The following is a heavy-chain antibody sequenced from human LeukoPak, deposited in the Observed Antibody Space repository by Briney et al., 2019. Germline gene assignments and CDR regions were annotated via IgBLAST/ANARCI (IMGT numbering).Heavy chain of an antibody. CDR1: GGSFSGYY. Sequence: SETLSLTCAVYGGSFSGYYWSWIRQPPGKGLEWIGEINHSGSTNYDPSLKSRVTISVDTSRNQFSLKLSSVTAADTAVYYCATNPGGYCSSTNCYGEAPWGQGTLVTVSS. D-gene: IGHD2-2*01. CDR3: ATNPGGYCSSTNCYGEAP. CDR2: INHSGST. J-gene: IGHJ5*02. V-gene: IGHV4-34*01.